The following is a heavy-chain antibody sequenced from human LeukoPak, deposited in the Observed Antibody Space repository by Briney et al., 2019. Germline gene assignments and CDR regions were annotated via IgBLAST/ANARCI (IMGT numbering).Heavy chain of an antibody. V-gene: IGHV1-2*06. CDR3: ARLRRDTSDAFDM. D-gene: IGHD5-18*01. CDR1: GYAFTGYY. CDR2: INFNSGGT. J-gene: IGHJ3*02. Sequence: GASVKVSCKASGYAFTGYYMNWVRQAPGQGLEWMGRINFNSGGTNYAQKFQGRVTMTRDTSISTAYMELSRLRSDDTAVYYCARLRRDTSDAFDMWGQGTMVTVSS.